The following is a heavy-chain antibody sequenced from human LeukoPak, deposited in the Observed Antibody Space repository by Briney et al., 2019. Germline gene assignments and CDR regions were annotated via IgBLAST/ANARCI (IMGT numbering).Heavy chain of an antibody. V-gene: IGHV4-61*01. Sequence: PSETLSLTCTVSGGSISSPTYFWSWIRQPPGKGLEWIGYIYYSGSTNYNPSLKSRVTISVDTSKNQFSLKLSSVTAADTAVYYCARGHYYDSSGLDWFDPWGQGTLVTVSS. D-gene: IGHD3-22*01. CDR1: GGSISSPTYF. CDR2: IYYSGST. CDR3: ARGHYYDSSGLDWFDP. J-gene: IGHJ5*02.